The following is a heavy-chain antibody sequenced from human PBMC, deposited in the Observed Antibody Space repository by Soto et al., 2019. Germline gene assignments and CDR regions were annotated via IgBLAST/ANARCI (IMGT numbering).Heavy chain of an antibody. CDR2: IWYDGSNR. D-gene: IGHD1-1*01. J-gene: IGHJ2*01. CDR3: ARWGGNDKWYFDL. CDR1: GFTFTSYA. V-gene: IGHV3-33*01. Sequence: QVQLVESGGGVVQPGRSLRLSCAASGFTFTSYAMQWVRQAPGKGLEWVAVIWYDGSNRYYGDSVKGRFTISRDNSKNTLYLQMNSLRAGDTAVYYCARWGGNDKWYFDLWGRGTLVTVSS.